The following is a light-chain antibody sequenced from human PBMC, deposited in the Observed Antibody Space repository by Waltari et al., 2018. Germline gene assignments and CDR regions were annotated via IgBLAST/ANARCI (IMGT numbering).Light chain of an antibody. V-gene: IGKV3-11*01. J-gene: IGKJ2*01. CDR1: QSISNF. CDR3: QHYGGSPKYT. CDR2: VAF. Sequence: EIVLTQSPATLSLSPGERVTLPCRASQSISNFVAWYQPRPGQAPRLLMYVAFTRAIGIPARFSGSGSETDFTLTISSLEPEDFAVYYCQHYGGSPKYTFGQGTKLEIK.